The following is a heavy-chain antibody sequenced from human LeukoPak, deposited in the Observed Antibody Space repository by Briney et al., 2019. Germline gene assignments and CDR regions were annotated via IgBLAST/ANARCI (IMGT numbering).Heavy chain of an antibody. CDR1: GGTFSSNA. D-gene: IGHD3-10*01. Sequence: ASVKVSCKASGGTFSSNAISWVRQAPGQGLEWMGWISAYNGNTNYAQKLQDRVTMTTDTSTSTAYMELRSLRSDDTAVYYCARRSGFGEDLPHDAFDIWGQGTMVTVSS. J-gene: IGHJ3*02. V-gene: IGHV1-18*01. CDR3: ARRSGFGEDLPHDAFDI. CDR2: ISAYNGNT.